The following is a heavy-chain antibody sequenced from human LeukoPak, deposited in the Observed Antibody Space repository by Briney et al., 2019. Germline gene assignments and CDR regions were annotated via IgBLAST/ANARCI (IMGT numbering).Heavy chain of an antibody. D-gene: IGHD6-13*01. J-gene: IGHJ5*02. CDR3: ARVRIAAAWFDP. Sequence: SETLSLTCTVSGGSISSYYWSWIRQPPGKGLEWIGYIYYSGSTNYNPSLKSRVTISVDTSKNQFSLKLSSVTAADTAVYYCARVRIAAAWFDPWGQGTLVTVSS. CDR1: GGSISSYY. CDR2: IYYSGST. V-gene: IGHV4-59*01.